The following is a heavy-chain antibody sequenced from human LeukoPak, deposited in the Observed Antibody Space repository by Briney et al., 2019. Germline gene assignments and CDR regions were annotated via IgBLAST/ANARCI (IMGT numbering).Heavy chain of an antibody. Sequence: ASETLSLTCAVYGGSFSGYYWSWIRQPPGKGLEWIGEINHSGSTNYNPSLKSRVTISVDTSKNQFSLRLSSVTAADTALYYCARNLYYDFWSDYKSQLAFDDWGQGTMVTVSS. V-gene: IGHV4-34*01. D-gene: IGHD3-3*01. CDR2: INHSGST. J-gene: IGHJ3*01. CDR3: ARNLYYDFWSDYKSQLAFDD. CDR1: GGSFSGYY.